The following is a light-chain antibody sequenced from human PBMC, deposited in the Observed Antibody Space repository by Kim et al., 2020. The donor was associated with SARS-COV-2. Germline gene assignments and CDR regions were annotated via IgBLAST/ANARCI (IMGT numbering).Light chain of an antibody. CDR2: DVS. J-gene: IGLJ1*01. V-gene: IGLV2-14*04. CDR3: SSYTSSTTYV. Sequence: GQSITISCTGTSSDVGGYNYVSWYQPHPGKAPKLMIYDVSKRPSAVSNRFSGSKSGNTASLTISGLQAEDEADYYCSSYTSSTTYVFGTGTQLTVL. CDR1: SSDVGGYNY.